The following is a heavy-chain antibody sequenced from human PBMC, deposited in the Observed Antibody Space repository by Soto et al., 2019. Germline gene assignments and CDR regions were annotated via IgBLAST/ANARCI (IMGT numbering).Heavy chain of an antibody. CDR3: ASARSTTRYYYMDV. Sequence: ASVKVSCKASGYTFTSYDINWVRQATGQGLEWMGWMNPNSGNTGYAQKFQGRVTMTRNTSISTAYMELSSLRSEDTAVYYCASARSTTRYYYMDVWGKGITVTVSS. V-gene: IGHV1-8*01. J-gene: IGHJ6*03. CDR1: GYTFTSYD. CDR2: MNPNSGNT.